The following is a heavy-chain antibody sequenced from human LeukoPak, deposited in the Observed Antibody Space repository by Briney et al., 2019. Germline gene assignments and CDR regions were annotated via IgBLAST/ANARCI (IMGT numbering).Heavy chain of an antibody. CDR2: ISGSGGST. CDR3: AKGTYGSGSYPYFDY. Sequence: GGSLRLSCAASGFTFSSYAMSWVRQAPGKGLEWVSAISGSGGSTYYADSVKGRFTISRDDSKNTLYLQMNSLRAEDTAVYYCAKGTYGSGSYPYFDYWGQGTLVTVSS. J-gene: IGHJ4*02. CDR1: GFTFSSYA. D-gene: IGHD3-10*01. V-gene: IGHV3-23*01.